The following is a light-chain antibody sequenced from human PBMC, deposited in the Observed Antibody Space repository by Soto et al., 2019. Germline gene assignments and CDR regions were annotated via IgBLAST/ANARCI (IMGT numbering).Light chain of an antibody. CDR3: QSYDSSLSASGVV. CDR1: SSNIGAGYD. V-gene: IGLV1-40*01. J-gene: IGLJ2*01. CDR2: GNS. Sequence: QSVLTQPPSVSGAPGQRVTISCTGSSSNIGAGYDVHWYQQLPGTAPKLLIYGNSNRPSGVPDRFSGSKSGTSASLAITGLQADDEADYYCQSYDSSLSASGVVFGGGTKVTVL.